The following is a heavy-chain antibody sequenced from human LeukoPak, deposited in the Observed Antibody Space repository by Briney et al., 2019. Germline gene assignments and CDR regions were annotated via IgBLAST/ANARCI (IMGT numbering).Heavy chain of an antibody. D-gene: IGHD5-24*01. CDR3: AREIDRDGYNRFFDY. J-gene: IGHJ4*02. CDR2: INAGNGNT. V-gene: IGHV1-3*01. CDR1: GYTFTTYT. Sequence: ASVKVSCKASGYTFTTYTMHWVRQAPGQRLEWMGWINAGNGNTKYSQKFQGRVTITRDTSAGTAYMDLSSLRSEDTAVYYCAREIDRDGYNRFFDYWGQGTLVTVSS.